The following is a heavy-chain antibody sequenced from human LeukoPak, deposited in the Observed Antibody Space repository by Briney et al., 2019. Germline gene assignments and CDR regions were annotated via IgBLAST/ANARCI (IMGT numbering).Heavy chain of an antibody. V-gene: IGHV3-48*03. CDR3: ARDSGVTGRPDYSDY. Sequence: GGSLRLSCTASGFTFSSYEMNWLRQVPGKGLEWVSYIRSSGSTIYYADSVKGRFTISRDNAKNSLYLQMDSLRPDDTGVYYCARDSGVTGRPDYSDYWGQGALVVVSS. CDR2: IRSSGSTI. D-gene: IGHD6-6*01. CDR1: GFTFSSYE. J-gene: IGHJ4*02.